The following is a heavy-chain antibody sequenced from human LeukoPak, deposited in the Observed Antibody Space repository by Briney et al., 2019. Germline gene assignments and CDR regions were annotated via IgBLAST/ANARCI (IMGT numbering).Heavy chain of an antibody. Sequence: GGSLRLSCAASGFTFSSYAMHWVRRAPGKGLEWVAVISYDGSNKYYADSVKGRFTISRDNSKNTLYLQMNSLRAEDTAVYYCARRRGYYGSGSYWDYYGMDVWGQGTTVTVSS. J-gene: IGHJ6*02. V-gene: IGHV3-30-3*01. CDR1: GFTFSSYA. D-gene: IGHD3-10*01. CDR3: ARRRGYYGSGSYWDYYGMDV. CDR2: ISYDGSNK.